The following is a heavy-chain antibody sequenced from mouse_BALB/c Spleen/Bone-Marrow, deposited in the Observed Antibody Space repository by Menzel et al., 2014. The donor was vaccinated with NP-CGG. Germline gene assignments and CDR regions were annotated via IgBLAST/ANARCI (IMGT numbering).Heavy chain of an antibody. V-gene: IGHV3-1*02. Sequence: EVQLQQSGPDLVKPSQSLSLTCTVTGYSITSGYSWHWIRPFPGNKLEWMGYIHYSGSAHYNPSLKSRISITRDTSKNQFFLQLNSVTTEDTATYYCARDGSLYYFDYWGQGTTLTVSS. J-gene: IGHJ2*01. CDR2: IHYSGSA. CDR3: ARDGSLYYFDY. CDR1: GYSITSGYS. D-gene: IGHD1-1*01.